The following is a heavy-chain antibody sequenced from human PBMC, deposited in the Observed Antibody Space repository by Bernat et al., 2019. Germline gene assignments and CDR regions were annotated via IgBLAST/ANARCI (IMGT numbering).Heavy chain of an antibody. D-gene: IGHD1-26*01. V-gene: IGHV3-30-3*01. CDR2: ISYDGSNK. Sequence: QVQLVESGGGVVQPGRSLRLSCAASGFTFSSYAMHWVRQAPGKGLEWVAVISYDGSNKYYADSVKGRFTISRDNSKNTLYLQMNSLRAEDTAVYYCGRDPLLKGEPYYWGPGTLVNV. CDR1: GFTFSSYA. CDR3: GRDPLLKGEPYY. J-gene: IGHJ4*02.